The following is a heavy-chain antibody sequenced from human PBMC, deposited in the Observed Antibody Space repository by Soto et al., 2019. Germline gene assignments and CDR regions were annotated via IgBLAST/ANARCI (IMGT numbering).Heavy chain of an antibody. CDR2: IHYSGST. J-gene: IGHJ5*02. CDR1: GGSLSDYY. CDR3: ARGGVAARKGRWFDP. D-gene: IGHD6-6*01. V-gene: IGHV4-59*01. Sequence: QVQLQESGPGLVKPSGTLSLTCAVSGGSLSDYYWTWIRQPPGKGLEWIGYIHYSGSTNYNPSLKSRVTISVDTSKNQFSLKLRSVTAADTAMYHCARGGVAARKGRWFDPWGQGAPVTVSS.